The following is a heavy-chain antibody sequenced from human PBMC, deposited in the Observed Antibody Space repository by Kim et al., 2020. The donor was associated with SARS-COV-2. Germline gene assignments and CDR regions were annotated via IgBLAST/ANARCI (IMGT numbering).Heavy chain of an antibody. D-gene: IGHD3-22*01. V-gene: IGHV3-33*01. Sequence: GGSLRLSCAASGFTFSNYGMHWVRQPPGKGLEWVAVIWYDGSHKYYTDSVKGRFTISRDNSKNTLYLQMNSLRAEDTAVYFCARGRFVDFSGYWVWGQGTLVTVSS. CDR1: GFTFSNYG. CDR3: ARGRFVDFSGYWV. CDR2: IWYDGSHK. J-gene: IGHJ4*02.